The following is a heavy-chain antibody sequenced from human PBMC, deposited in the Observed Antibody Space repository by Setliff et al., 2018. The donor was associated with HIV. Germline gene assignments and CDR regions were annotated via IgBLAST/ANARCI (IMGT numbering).Heavy chain of an antibody. Sequence: GGSLRLSCAASGFTFSSYSMSWVRQAPGKGLEWVSVIYSGGSSTYYTDSVKGRFTISRDNSKNMMYLQMNSLRVEDTAVYYCAKGMYDFWSGYYDYWGQGTVVTVSS. V-gene: IGHV3-23*03. CDR2: IYSGGSST. CDR3: AKGMYDFWSGYYDY. J-gene: IGHJ4*02. D-gene: IGHD3-3*01. CDR1: GFTFSSYS.